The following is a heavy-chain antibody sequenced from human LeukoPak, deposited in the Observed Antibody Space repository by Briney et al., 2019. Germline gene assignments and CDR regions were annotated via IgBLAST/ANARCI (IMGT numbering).Heavy chain of an antibody. CDR2: IYTSGST. Sequence: ASQTLSLTCTVSGGSISSGSYYWSWIRQPAGKGLEWIGRIYTSGSTNYNPSLKSRVTISVDTSKNQFSLKLSSVTAADTAVYYCARMPPPPTAMDYYYYMDVWGKGTTVTVSS. V-gene: IGHV4-61*02. CDR3: ARMPPPPTAMDYYYYMDV. J-gene: IGHJ6*03. D-gene: IGHD2-2*01. CDR1: GGSISSGSYY.